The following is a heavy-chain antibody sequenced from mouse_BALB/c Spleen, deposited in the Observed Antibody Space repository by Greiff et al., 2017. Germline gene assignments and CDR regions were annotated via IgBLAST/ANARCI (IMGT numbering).Heavy chain of an antibody. J-gene: IGHJ2*01. CDR1: GFTFSSYA. V-gene: IGHV5-12-1*01. Sequence: EVQVVESGGGLVKPGGSLKLSCAASGFTFSSYAMSWVRQTPEKRLEWVASISSGGSTYYPDTVKGRFTISRDNAKNTLYLQMSSLKSEDTAMYYCARQLGLRSPFDYWGQGTTLTVSS. D-gene: IGHD3-1*01. CDR3: ARQLGLRSPFDY. CDR2: ISSGGST.